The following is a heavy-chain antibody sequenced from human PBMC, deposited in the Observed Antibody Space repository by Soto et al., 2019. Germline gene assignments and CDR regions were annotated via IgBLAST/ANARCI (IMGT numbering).Heavy chain of an antibody. J-gene: IGHJ4*02. CDR3: ARDVIVDAPDHFHY. V-gene: IGHV3-30*01. CDR2: VGSDGMHK. D-gene: IGHD3-16*02. Sequence: QVQLVESGGGVVQPGRSLRLSCAASGFTFTNCAMHWVRQAPGKGLEWVAVVGSDGMHKYYGDFVKGRFTISRDTSENKVYLQMDRLTSDATAVYYCARDVIVDAPDHFHYWGRGTLVTVSS. CDR1: GFTFTNCA.